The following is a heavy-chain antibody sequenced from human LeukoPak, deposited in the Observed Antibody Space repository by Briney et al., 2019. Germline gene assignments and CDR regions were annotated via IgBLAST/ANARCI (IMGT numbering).Heavy chain of an antibody. Sequence: SETLSLTCTVSGGSISRSPYYWGWVRRPPGKGLEWIGSIYYSGSTYYNPSLKSRVTISVDTSKNQFSLKLSSVTAADTAVYYCARDWRGWYGYFDYWGQGTLVTVSS. V-gene: IGHV4-39*07. J-gene: IGHJ4*02. CDR1: GGSISRSPYY. CDR3: ARDWRGWYGYFDY. D-gene: IGHD6-19*01. CDR2: IYYSGST.